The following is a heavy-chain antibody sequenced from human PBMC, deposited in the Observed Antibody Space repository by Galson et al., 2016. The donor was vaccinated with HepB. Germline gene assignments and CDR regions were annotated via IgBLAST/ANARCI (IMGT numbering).Heavy chain of an antibody. D-gene: IGHD3-3*01. J-gene: IGHJ4*02. V-gene: IGHV3-49*03. CDR2: FRSKAFGATT. Sequence: SLRLSCATSGFVFGDYGMGWLRQAPGKGLEWVAFFRSKAFGATTEYAASVKGRFTISRDDSRGIAYLQLNSLRAEDTGIYYCSRGRHSGDWSGYYFDYWGRGTLVTVSS. CDR3: SRGRHSGDWSGYYFDY. CDR1: GFVFGDYG.